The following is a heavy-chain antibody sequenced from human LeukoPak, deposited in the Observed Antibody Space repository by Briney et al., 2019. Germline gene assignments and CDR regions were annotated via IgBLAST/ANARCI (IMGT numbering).Heavy chain of an antibody. D-gene: IGHD1-7*01. J-gene: IGHJ4*02. Sequence: PGGSLRLSCAASGFTFSSYSMNWVRQAPGKGLEWVSSISSSSSYIYYADSVKGRFTISRDNAKNSLYLQMNSLRAEDTAVYYCARDLSHNRNYDYWGQGTLVTVSS. CDR2: ISSSSSYI. V-gene: IGHV3-21*01. CDR3: ARDLSHNRNYDY. CDR1: GFTFSSYS.